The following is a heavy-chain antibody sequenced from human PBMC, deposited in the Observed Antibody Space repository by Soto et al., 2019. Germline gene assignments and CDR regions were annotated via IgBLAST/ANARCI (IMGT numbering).Heavy chain of an antibody. V-gene: IGHV3-48*02. J-gene: IGHJ6*02. CDR1: GFTFSSYS. Sequence: LRLSCAASGFTFSSYSMNWVRQAPGKGLEWVSYISSSSTIYYADSVKGRFTISRGNAKNPLYLQMNSLRDEDTAVYYCARDLVRYGLYYYYGMDVWGQGTTVTVSS. CDR2: ISSSSTI. D-gene: IGHD5-18*01. CDR3: ARDLVRYGLYYYYGMDV.